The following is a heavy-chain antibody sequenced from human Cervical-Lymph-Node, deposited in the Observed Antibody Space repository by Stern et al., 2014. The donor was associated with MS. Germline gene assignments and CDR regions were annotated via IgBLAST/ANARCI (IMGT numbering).Heavy chain of an antibody. CDR2: IYPGDSDP. Sequence: EVQLVESGAEVKKPGESLKISCKGSGYRFTANWIALVRQMPGQGLEWMGFIYPGDSDPRFSPSFQGQVTISADKSISTASLQWSSLKASDTAMYYCARDYGDYAFDYWGQGTLVTVSS. V-gene: IGHV5-51*01. J-gene: IGHJ4*02. CDR1: GYRFTANW. CDR3: ARDYGDYAFDY. D-gene: IGHD4-17*01.